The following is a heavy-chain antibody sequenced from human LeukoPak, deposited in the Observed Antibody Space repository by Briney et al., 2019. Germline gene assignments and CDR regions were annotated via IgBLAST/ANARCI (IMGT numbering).Heavy chain of an antibody. V-gene: IGHV1-18*01. Sequence: ASVKVSCKASGYTFTSYGISWVRQAPGQGLEWMGWISAYNGNTNYAQKLQGRVTMTTDTSTSTAYMELRSLRSDDTAVYYCARDLRGITGTTYRGDYWGQGTLVTVSS. CDR2: ISAYNGNT. CDR1: GYTFTSYG. CDR3: ARDLRGITGTTYRGDY. D-gene: IGHD1-7*01. J-gene: IGHJ4*02.